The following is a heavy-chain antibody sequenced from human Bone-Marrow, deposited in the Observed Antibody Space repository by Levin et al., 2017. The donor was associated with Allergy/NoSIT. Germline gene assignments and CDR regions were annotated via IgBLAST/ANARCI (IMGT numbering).Heavy chain of an antibody. Sequence: GGSLRLSCKGSGYSFTSYWIGWVRQMPGKGLEWMGIIYPGDSDTRYSPSFQGQVTISADKSISTAYLQWSSLKASDTAMYYCARQRVAAAGTDYYYGMDVWGQGTTVTVSS. CDR3: ARQRVAAAGTDYYYGMDV. D-gene: IGHD6-13*01. J-gene: IGHJ6*02. V-gene: IGHV5-51*01. CDR1: GYSFTSYW. CDR2: IYPGDSDT.